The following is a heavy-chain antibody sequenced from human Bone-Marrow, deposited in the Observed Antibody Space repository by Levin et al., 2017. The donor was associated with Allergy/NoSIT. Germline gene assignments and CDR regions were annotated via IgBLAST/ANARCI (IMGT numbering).Heavy chain of an antibody. CDR3: ARGAEGDDGITTSDWFDP. CDR2: ISSGGLT. J-gene: IGHJ5*02. D-gene: IGHD3-3*01. Sequence: PSETLSLTCAVYGGALSGTYWNWIRQPPGKGLEWIGEISSGGLTKYNPSLKSRVTISVDTSKNQFSLKLRPVIAADTAVYFCARGAEGDDGITTSDWFDPWGQGTLVTVSS. CDR1: GGALSGTY. V-gene: IGHV4-34*01.